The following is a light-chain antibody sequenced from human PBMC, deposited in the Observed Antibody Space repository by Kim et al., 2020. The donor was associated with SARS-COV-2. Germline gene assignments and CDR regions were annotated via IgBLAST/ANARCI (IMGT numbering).Light chain of an antibody. CDR2: YDS. J-gene: IGLJ3*02. CDR1: NIGSKS. V-gene: IGLV3-21*04. Sequence: APGKTARITCGGNNIGSKSVHGYQQKQGQAPVLVIYYDSDRPSGIPERFSGSNSGNTATLTISRVEAGDEADYYCQVWDSSSDLWVFGGGTKLTVL. CDR3: QVWDSSSDLWV.